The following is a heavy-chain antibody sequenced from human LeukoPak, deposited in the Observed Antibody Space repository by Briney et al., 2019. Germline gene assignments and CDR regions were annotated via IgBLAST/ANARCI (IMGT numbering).Heavy chain of an antibody. CDR3: AREYGSGSKDDYYYYYMDV. D-gene: IGHD3-10*01. J-gene: IGHJ6*03. CDR1: GYTFTSYG. V-gene: IGHV1-18*01. CDR2: ISAYNGNT. Sequence: ASVKVSCKASGYTFTSYGISWVRQAPGQGLEWMGWISAYNGNTNYAQKLQGRVTMTTDTSTSTAYMELRSLRSDDTAVYYCAREYGSGSKDDYYYYYMDVWGKGTTVTISS.